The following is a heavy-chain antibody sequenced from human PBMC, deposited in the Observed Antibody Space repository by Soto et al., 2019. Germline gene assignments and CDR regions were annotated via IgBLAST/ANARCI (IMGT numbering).Heavy chain of an antibody. Sequence: PSETLSLTCTVSAVSISNDGYFWTWIRQRPGKGPEWIGYTSNSGSSFSNPALRSRLAFSIDTSKNQFSLKLASMTAADTAVYYCARGRRTGYCSGGSCYPDAFAIWGQGTMVTVSS. D-gene: IGHD2-15*01. CDR3: ARGRRTGYCSGGSCYPDAFAI. CDR2: TSNSGSS. CDR1: AVSISNDGYF. V-gene: IGHV4-31*03. J-gene: IGHJ3*02.